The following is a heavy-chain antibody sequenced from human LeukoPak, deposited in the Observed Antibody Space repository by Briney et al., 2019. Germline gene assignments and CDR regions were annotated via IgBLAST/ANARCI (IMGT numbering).Heavy chain of an antibody. J-gene: IGHJ4*02. D-gene: IGHD6-19*01. Sequence: SVKVSCKASGGTFSSYAISWVRQAPGQGLEWMGGIIPIFGTANYAQKFQGRVTITTDESTSTAYMELSSLRSEDTAVYYCAREVAVAGHFDYWGQGTLVTVPS. CDR2: IIPIFGTA. CDR1: GGTFSSYA. V-gene: IGHV1-69*05. CDR3: AREVAVAGHFDY.